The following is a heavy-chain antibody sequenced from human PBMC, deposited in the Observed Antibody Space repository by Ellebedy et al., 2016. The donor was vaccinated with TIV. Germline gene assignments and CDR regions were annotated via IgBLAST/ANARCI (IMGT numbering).Heavy chain of an antibody. D-gene: IGHD1-26*01. CDR3: TRERTSGRPVH. CDR2: INGDGSST. CDR1: GFTFSGYW. Sequence: GESLKISCAASGFTFSGYWMHWVRQVPGKGLVWVSRINGDGSSTSYADSVKGRFTISRDNAKNTLYLQMNSLRDEDTAVYYCTRERTSGRPVHWGQGTLVTVSS. J-gene: IGHJ4*02. V-gene: IGHV3-74*01.